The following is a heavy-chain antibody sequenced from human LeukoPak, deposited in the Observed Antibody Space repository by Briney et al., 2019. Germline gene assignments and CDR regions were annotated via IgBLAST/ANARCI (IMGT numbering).Heavy chain of an antibody. CDR1: GFTFSSYW. CDR2: IKQDGSEK. V-gene: IGHV3-7*01. D-gene: IGHD1-26*01. J-gene: IGHJ4*02. Sequence: GGSLRLPCAASGFTFSSYWMSWVRQAPGKGLEWVANIKQDGSEKYYVDSVKGRFTISRDNAKNSLYLQMNSLRAEDTAVYYCARDQWWELPHFDYWGQGTLVTVSS. CDR3: ARDQWWELPHFDY.